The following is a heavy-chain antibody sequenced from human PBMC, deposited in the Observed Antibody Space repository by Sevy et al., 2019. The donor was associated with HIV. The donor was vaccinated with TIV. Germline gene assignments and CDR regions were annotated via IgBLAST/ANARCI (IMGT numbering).Heavy chain of an antibody. Sequence: SETLSLTCTVSGGSISSYYWSWIRQPAGKGLEWIGRIYTSGSTNYNPSLKSRVTMSVDTSKNQFSLKLSSVTAADTAVYYCARDAKIDSSSYCPFDYRGQGTLVTVSS. CDR3: ARDAKIDSSSYCPFDY. V-gene: IGHV4-4*07. D-gene: IGHD3-22*01. J-gene: IGHJ4*02. CDR1: GGSISSYY. CDR2: IYTSGST.